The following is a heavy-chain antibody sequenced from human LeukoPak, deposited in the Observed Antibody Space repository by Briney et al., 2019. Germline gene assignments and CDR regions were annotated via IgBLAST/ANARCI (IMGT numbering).Heavy chain of an antibody. J-gene: IGHJ4*02. CDR1: GFTFSSYA. CDR3: AREGSSGGGDY. Sequence: GRSLRLSCAASGFTFSSYAMHWVRQAPGKGPEWVAVISYDGSNKYYADSVKGRFTISRDNSKNTLYLQMNSLRAEDTAVYYCAREGSSGGGDYWGQGTLVTVSS. D-gene: IGHD6-19*01. V-gene: IGHV3-30*04. CDR2: ISYDGSNK.